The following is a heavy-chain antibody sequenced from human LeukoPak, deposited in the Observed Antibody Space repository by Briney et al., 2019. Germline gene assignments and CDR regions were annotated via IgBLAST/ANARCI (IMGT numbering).Heavy chain of an antibody. J-gene: IGHJ4*02. CDR2: INHSGST. CDR3: ARDGYSGSPFDY. V-gene: IGHV4-34*01. CDR1: GGSFSGYY. D-gene: IGHD6-13*01. Sequence: SETLSLTCAVYGGSFSGYYWSWIRQPPGKGLEWIGEINHSGSTNYNPSLKSRVTISVDTSKNQFSLKLSSVTAADTAVYYCARDGYSGSPFDYWGQGTLVTVSS.